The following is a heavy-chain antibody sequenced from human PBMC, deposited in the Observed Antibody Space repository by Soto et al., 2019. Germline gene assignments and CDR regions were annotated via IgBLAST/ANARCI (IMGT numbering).Heavy chain of an antibody. D-gene: IGHD6-13*01. Sequence: SETLSLTCTVSGGSISGGVHSWSWIRQPPGKGLEWIGHIFDSGSTYYNPSLKSRLTISVDTAKNQFSLRLSSVTAADTAVYYCAREEDSSSWYYGFDYWGQGTLVTVSS. CDR2: IFDSGST. CDR1: GGSISGGVHS. J-gene: IGHJ4*02. CDR3: AREEDSSSWYYGFDY. V-gene: IGHV4-30-4*01.